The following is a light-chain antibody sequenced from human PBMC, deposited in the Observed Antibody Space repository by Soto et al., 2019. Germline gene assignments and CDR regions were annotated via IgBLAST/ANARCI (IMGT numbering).Light chain of an antibody. Sequence: DIQMTQSPSTLSASVGDRVTITCRASQSISSWLAWYQQKPGKVPKLLIYDASSLESVVPSRFSGGGSGTEFTLTISSLQPDDFATYYCQQYDSYPWPFGQGTKVEIK. CDR1: QSISSW. CDR2: DAS. J-gene: IGKJ1*01. V-gene: IGKV1-5*01. CDR3: QQYDSYPWP.